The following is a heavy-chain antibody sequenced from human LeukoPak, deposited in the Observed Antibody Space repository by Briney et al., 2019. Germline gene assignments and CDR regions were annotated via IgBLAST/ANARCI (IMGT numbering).Heavy chain of an antibody. J-gene: IGHJ3*02. CDR1: GFTFSSYE. CDR3: ARGEGYQLLDAFDI. V-gene: IGHV3-48*03. CDR2: ISSGGSTI. Sequence: GGSLRLSCAASGFTFSSYEMNWVRQAPGKGLEWVSRISSGGSTIYYADSVKGRFTISRGNAKKSLYLQMNSLRAEDTAVYYCARGEGYQLLDAFDIWGQGTMVTVSS. D-gene: IGHD2-2*01.